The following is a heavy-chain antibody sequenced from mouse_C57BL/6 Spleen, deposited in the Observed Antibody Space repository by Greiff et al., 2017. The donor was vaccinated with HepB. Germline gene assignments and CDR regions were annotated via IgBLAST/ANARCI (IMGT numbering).Heavy chain of an antibody. J-gene: IGHJ1*03. CDR1: EYEFPSHD. CDR3: ARHGAYYGNSYWYFDV. Sequence: EVQVVESGGGLVQPGESLKLSCESNEYEFPSHDMSWVRKTPEKRLELVAAINSDGGSTYYPDTMERRFIISRDNTKKTLYLQMSSLRSEDTALYYCARHGAYYGNSYWYFDVWGTGTTVTVSS. CDR2: INSDGGST. D-gene: IGHD2-1*01. V-gene: IGHV5-2*01.